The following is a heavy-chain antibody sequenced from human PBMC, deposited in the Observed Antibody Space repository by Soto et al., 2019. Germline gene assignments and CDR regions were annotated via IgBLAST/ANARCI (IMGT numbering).Heavy chain of an antibody. D-gene: IGHD2-15*01. CDR3: VRVVAIPGSPDN. V-gene: IGHV1-69*12. Sequence: QVQLVQSGAEVRQPASSVKVSCKTSGGTFSSYAISWVRQAPGQGLEWMGGIVPIVDTSTYAQKFQGRVTIXAXXSTSTVYMELSSLRSDDTAVYYCVRVVAIPGSPDNWGQGTLVTV. CDR1: GGTFSSYA. J-gene: IGHJ4*02. CDR2: IVPIVDTS.